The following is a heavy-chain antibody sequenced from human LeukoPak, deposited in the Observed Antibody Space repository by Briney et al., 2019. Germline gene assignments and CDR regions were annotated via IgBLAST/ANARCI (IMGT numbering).Heavy chain of an antibody. D-gene: IGHD6-13*01. CDR3: AREAAGWPLDY. CDR2: INPSGGST. Sequence: ASVKVSCKASGYTFTSYYMHWVRQAPGQGLEWMGIINPSGGSTSYAQKSQGRVTMTRDTSTSTVYMELSSLRSEDTAVYYCAREAAGWPLDYWGQGTLVTVSS. V-gene: IGHV1-46*01. J-gene: IGHJ4*02. CDR1: GYTFTSYY.